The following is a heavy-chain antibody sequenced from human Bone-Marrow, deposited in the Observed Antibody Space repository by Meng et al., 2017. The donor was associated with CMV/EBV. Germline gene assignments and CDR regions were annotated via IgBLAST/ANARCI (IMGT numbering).Heavy chain of an antibody. Sequence: GESLKISCAASGFTVSSNYMSWVRQAPGKGLEWVSVIYSGGSTYYADSVKGRFTISRDNSKNTLYLQMNSLKTEDTAVYYCTRQGSYWAFDIWGQGTMVTVSS. J-gene: IGHJ3*02. D-gene: IGHD3-10*01. CDR3: TRQGSYWAFDI. CDR2: IYSGGST. CDR1: GFTVSSNY. V-gene: IGHV3-53*01.